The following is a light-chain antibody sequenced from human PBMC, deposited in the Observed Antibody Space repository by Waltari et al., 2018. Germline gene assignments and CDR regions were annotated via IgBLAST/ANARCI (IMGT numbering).Light chain of an antibody. J-gene: IGLJ2*01. CDR2: SND. CDR1: SSNIGGNS. CDR3: AAWDDSLGGPYVV. V-gene: IGLV1-44*01. Sequence: QSVLTQPPSASGTPGQRVTISCSGSSSNIGGNSVNWYQHLPGTAPKPLIYSNDPLPSGVPDRFSGSKSCSSSSLAISGLQSDDEADYYCAAWDDSLGGPYVVFRGGTKLTVL.